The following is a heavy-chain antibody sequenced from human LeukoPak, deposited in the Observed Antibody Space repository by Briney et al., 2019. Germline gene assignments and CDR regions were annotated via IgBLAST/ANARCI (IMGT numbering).Heavy chain of an antibody. CDR2: ISSSGSTI. CDR3: ARRRADRLIDY. V-gene: IGHV3-48*04. D-gene: IGHD2-8*01. CDR1: GFTFSSYG. J-gene: IGHJ4*02. Sequence: GGSLRLSCAASGFTFSSYGMHWVRQAPGKGLEWVSYISSSGSTIYYADSVKGRFTISRDNAKNSLYLQMNSLRAEDTAVYYCARRRADRLIDYWGQGTLVTVSS.